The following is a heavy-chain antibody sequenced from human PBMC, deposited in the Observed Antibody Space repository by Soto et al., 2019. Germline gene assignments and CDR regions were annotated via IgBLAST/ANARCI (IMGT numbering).Heavy chain of an antibody. J-gene: IGHJ4*02. CDR2: ISTSSSYT. D-gene: IGHD3-9*01. Sequence: LRLSCAASGFTFSDYYMSWIRQAPGKGLEWVSYISTSSSYTNYADSVKGRFTISRDNAKNSLYLQMNSLRAEDTAVYYCATTTFGGYDILTGYYRPHFDYWGQGTLVTVSS. CDR1: GFTFSDYY. V-gene: IGHV3-11*03. CDR3: ATTTFGGYDILTGYYRPHFDY.